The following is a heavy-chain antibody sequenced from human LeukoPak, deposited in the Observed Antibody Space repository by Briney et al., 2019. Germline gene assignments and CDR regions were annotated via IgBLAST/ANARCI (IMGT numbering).Heavy chain of an antibody. CDR2: IYTSGST. D-gene: IGHD1-26*01. Sequence: SQTLSLTCTVSGGSISSGSYYWSWIRQPAGKGLEWIGRIYTSGSTNYNPSLKSRVTISVDTSKNQFSLKLSSVTAADTAVYYCARSFDEGAPEIDYWGQGTLVTVSS. CDR3: ARSFDEGAPEIDY. V-gene: IGHV4-61*02. CDR1: GGSISSGSYY. J-gene: IGHJ4*02.